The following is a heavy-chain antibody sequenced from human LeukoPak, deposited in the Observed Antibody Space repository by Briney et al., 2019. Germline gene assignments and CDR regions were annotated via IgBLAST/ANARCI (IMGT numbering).Heavy chain of an antibody. CDR1: GYSFTSYW. J-gene: IGHJ6*04. Sequence: GASLQISCKGSGYSFTSYWISWVRQMPGKGLEWMGRIDPSDSYTNYSPSFQGHVTISADKSISTAYLQWSSLKASDTAMYYCASPGNQLPPLGYYGMDVWGKGTTVTVSS. D-gene: IGHD2-2*01. CDR3: ASPGNQLPPLGYYGMDV. CDR2: IDPSDSYT. V-gene: IGHV5-10-1*01.